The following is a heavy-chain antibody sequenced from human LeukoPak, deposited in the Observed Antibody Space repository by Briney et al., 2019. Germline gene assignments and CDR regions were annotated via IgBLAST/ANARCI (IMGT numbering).Heavy chain of an antibody. Sequence: GGSLRLSCAASGFTFSSYAMHWVRQAPGKGLEWVAVISYGGSNKYYADSVKGRFTISRDNSKNTLYLQMNSLRAEDTAVYYCARVAGYDFWSGYPLPADYWGQGTLVTVSS. V-gene: IGHV3-30-3*01. CDR3: ARVAGYDFWSGYPLPADY. CDR1: GFTFSSYA. CDR2: ISYGGSNK. D-gene: IGHD3-3*01. J-gene: IGHJ4*02.